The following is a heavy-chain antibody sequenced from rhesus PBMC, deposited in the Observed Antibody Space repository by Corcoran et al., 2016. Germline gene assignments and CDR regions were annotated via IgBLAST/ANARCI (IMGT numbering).Heavy chain of an antibody. V-gene: IGHV2-174*01. CDR2: IYWDDDK. Sequence: QVTLKESGPALVKPTQTLTLTCTFSGFSLTTSGMGVGWIRQPPGTAMEWRALIYWDDDKRYSTSLKSRLTISKDTSKNQVVLTMNNMDPVDTATYYCARTQYCTGSGCYQVIDYWGQGVLVTVSS. CDR3: ARTQYCTGSGCYQVIDY. CDR1: GFSLTTSGMG. J-gene: IGHJ4*01. D-gene: IGHD2-21*01.